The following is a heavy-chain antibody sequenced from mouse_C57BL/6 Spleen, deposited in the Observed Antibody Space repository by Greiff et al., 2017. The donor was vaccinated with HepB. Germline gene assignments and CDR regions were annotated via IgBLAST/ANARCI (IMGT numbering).Heavy chain of an antibody. CDR2: ISSGGDYI. J-gene: IGHJ4*01. Sequence: EVQGVESGEGLVKPGGSLKLSCAASGFTFSSYAMSWVRQTPEKRLEWVAYISSGGDYIYYADTVKGRFTISRDNARNTLYLQMSSLKSEDTAMYYCTRGGTTVVGYAMDYWGQGTSVTVSS. D-gene: IGHD1-1*01. V-gene: IGHV5-9-1*02. CDR3: TRGGTTVVGYAMDY. CDR1: GFTFSSYA.